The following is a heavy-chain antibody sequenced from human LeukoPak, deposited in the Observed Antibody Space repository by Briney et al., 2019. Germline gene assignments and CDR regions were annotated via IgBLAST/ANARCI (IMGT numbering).Heavy chain of an antibody. V-gene: IGHV5-51*01. CDR1: GYSFPAYW. J-gene: IGHJ4*02. D-gene: IGHD3-22*01. CDR3: GRYYYHSSGYLEY. CDR2: IFPGDSDT. Sequence: GESLKISCKGSGYSFPAYWIGWVRQMPGKGLEWMGIIFPGDSDTRYSPSFQGQVTISADKSINTAYLQWSSLKASDTAMYYCGRYYYHSSGYLEYWGQGTLVTVSS.